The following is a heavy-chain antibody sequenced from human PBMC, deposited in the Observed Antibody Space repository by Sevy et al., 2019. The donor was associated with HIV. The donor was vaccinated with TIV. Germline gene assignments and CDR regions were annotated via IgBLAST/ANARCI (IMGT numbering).Heavy chain of an antibody. CDR2: IYQDGSEK. D-gene: IGHD4-17*01. CDR1: GFSFRSYW. V-gene: IGHV3-7*01. CDR3: AREGSYGDYMLSYYYGMDV. J-gene: IGHJ6*02. Sequence: GGSLRLSCAASGFSFRSYWMTWVRQAPGKGLEWVASIYQDGSEKYYKDSVKGRFTVSRDKAKNSLFLQMNSLRVEDTAVYYCAREGSYGDYMLSYYYGMDVWGQGTTVTVSS.